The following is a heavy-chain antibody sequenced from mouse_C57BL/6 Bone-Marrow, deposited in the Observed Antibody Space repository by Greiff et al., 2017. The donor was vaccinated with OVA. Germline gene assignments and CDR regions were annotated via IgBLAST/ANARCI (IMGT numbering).Heavy chain of an antibody. J-gene: IGHJ2*01. CDR1: GYSITSGYY. CDR2: ISYDGSN. V-gene: IGHV3-6*01. D-gene: IGHD1-1*01. Sequence: EVHLVESGPGLVKPSPSLSLSCSVSGYSITSGYYWNWIRQFPGNKLEWMGYISYDGSNNYTPSFKNRNSITRDTSKNQFFLKLKAVTTEDTATYYCASGGRSLDYWGQGTTLTVSS. CDR3: ASGGRSLDY.